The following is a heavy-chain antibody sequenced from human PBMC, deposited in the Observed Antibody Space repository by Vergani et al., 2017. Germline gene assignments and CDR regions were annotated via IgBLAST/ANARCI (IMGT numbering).Heavy chain of an antibody. Sequence: QVQLVESGGGVVQPGGSLSLSCAASGFTFNSYGMHWVRQAPGKGLEWVASIRSDESRRYYGDSMEGPFTISRDNSKNTLYLQMKSLRPEDTAVYYCAKEGGGYCSGGTCYPEYWGKGTLVIVSS. CDR3: AKEGGGYCSGGTCYPEY. J-gene: IGHJ4*02. D-gene: IGHD2-15*01. CDR1: GFTFNSYG. CDR2: IRSDESRR. V-gene: IGHV3-30*02.